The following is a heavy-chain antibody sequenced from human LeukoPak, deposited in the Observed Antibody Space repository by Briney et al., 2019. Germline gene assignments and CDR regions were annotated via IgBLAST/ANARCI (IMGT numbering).Heavy chain of an antibody. CDR3: GAESERWLVRS. V-gene: IGHV4-59*01. J-gene: IGHJ4*02. CDR2: IYNSGST. D-gene: IGHD6-19*01. Sequence: SETLSLTCTVSGGSISSYYWSWIRQPPGKGLEWIGYIYNSGSTNYNPSLKSRVTISIDTSKNQFSLKLGSVTAADTAVYYCGAESERWLVRSWGQGTLVTVSS. CDR1: GGSISSYY.